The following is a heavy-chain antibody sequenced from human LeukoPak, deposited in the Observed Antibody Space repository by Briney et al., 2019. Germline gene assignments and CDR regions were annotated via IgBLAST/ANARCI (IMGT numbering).Heavy chain of an antibody. J-gene: IGHJ4*02. V-gene: IGHV3-23*01. CDR3: ASPLTSNYYDSSGYYGSTFDY. Sequence: PGGSLRLSCAASGFTFSSYAMSWVRQAPGKGLEWVSAISGSGGSTYYADSVKGRFTISRDNSKNALYLQMSSLRAEDTAVYYCASPLTSNYYDSSGYYGSTFDYWGQGTLVTVSS. CDR1: GFTFSSYA. D-gene: IGHD3-22*01. CDR2: ISGSGGST.